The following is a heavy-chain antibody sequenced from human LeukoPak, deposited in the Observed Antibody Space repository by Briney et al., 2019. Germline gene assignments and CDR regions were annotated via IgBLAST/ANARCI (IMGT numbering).Heavy chain of an antibody. J-gene: IGHJ4*02. CDR1: GYTFTSYG. CDR2: ISAYNGNT. Sequence: VSVKVSCKASGYTFTSYGISWVRQAPGQGLEWMGWISAYNGNTNYAQKLQGRVTMTTDTSTSTAYMELRSLRSDDTAVYYCARETKGESVTPAPFDYWGQGTLVTVSS. D-gene: IGHD4-11*01. V-gene: IGHV1-18*01. CDR3: ARETKGESVTPAPFDY.